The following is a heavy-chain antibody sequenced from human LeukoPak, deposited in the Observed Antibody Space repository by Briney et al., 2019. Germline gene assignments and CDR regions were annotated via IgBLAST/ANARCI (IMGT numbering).Heavy chain of an antibody. CDR3: ARECSTSCYAAFDY. Sequence: GRSLRLSCAASGFTVSSNYMNWVRQAPGKGLEWVSVVYSGGRTYYADSVRGRFTISRDSSNNMVYLQMNNLRGEDTAVYYCARECSTSCYAAFDYWGQGTLVTVSS. J-gene: IGHJ4*02. CDR1: GFTVSSNY. D-gene: IGHD2-2*01. CDR2: VYSGGRT. V-gene: IGHV3-53*01.